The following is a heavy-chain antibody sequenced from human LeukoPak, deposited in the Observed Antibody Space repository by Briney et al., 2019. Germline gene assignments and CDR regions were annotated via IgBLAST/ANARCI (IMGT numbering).Heavy chain of an antibody. D-gene: IGHD3-22*01. CDR2: INPSGGST. CDR3: ARGGVIVVVRGYFDY. Sequence: ASVKVSCKASGYTFTSYYMHWVRQAPGQGLEWMGIINPSGGSTSYAQKFQGRVTMTRDMSTSTVYMELSSLRSEDTAVYYCARGGVIVVVRGYFDYWGQGTLVTVSS. J-gene: IGHJ4*02. V-gene: IGHV1-46*01. CDR1: GYTFTSYY.